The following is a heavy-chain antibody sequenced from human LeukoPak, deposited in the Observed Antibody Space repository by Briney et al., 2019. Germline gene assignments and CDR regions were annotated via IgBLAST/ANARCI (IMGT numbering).Heavy chain of an antibody. V-gene: IGHV3-30-3*01. D-gene: IGHD3-22*01. CDR3: ARGHYYDSSGYYSYEDY. CDR2: ISYDGSSK. Sequence: GRSLRLSCAASGFTFSSYAMHWVRQAPGKGLEWVAVISYDGSSKYYADSVKGRFTISRDNSKNTLYLQMNSLRAEDTAVYYCARGHYYDSSGYYSYEDYWGQGTLVTVSS. J-gene: IGHJ4*02. CDR1: GFTFSSYA.